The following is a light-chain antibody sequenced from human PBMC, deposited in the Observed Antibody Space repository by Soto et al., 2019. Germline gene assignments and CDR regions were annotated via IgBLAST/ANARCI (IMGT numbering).Light chain of an antibody. CDR3: SSYTTSSTYV. CDR2: DVT. Sequence: QPLLTQPSSVFGSPGRSITISCPGTSGDVGAYNYVSWYQQHPGKAPKLMIYDVTNRPSGVSNRFSGSKSGYTASLTISGLQAEDEADYYCSSYTTSSTYVFGTGTKVTVL. CDR1: SGDVGAYNY. J-gene: IGLJ1*01. V-gene: IGLV2-14*03.